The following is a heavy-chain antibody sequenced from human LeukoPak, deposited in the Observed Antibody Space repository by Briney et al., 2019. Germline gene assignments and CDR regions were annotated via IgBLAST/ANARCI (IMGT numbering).Heavy chain of an antibody. CDR1: GFTFSSYM. CDR3: AEGGSKGAYWFDP. Sequence: KPGGSLRLSCAASGFTFSSYMMTWVRQAPGKGLEWVSAISGSGGSTYYADSVKGRFTISRDNSKNTLYLQMNSLRAEDTAVYYCAEGGSKGAYWFDPWGQGTLVTVSS. D-gene: IGHD3-16*01. J-gene: IGHJ5*02. CDR2: ISGSGGST. V-gene: IGHV3-23*01.